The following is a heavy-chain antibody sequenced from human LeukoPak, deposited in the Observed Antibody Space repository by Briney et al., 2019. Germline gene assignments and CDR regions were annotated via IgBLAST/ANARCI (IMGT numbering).Heavy chain of an antibody. CDR1: GFTFSSYG. V-gene: IGHV3-7*01. CDR2: IKQDGSEK. Sequence: GGTLRLSCAASGFTFSSYGMNWVRQAPGKGLEWVANIKQDGSEKYYVDSVKGRFTISRDNAKNSLYLQMNSLRAEDTAVYYCASASGSGEGIYWGQGTLVTVSS. J-gene: IGHJ4*02. D-gene: IGHD3-10*01. CDR3: ASASGSGEGIY.